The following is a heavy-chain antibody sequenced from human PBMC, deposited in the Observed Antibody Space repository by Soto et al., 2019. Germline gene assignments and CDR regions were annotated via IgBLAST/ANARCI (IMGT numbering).Heavy chain of an antibody. D-gene: IGHD5-18*01. Sequence: QVQLQESGPGLVKPSQTLSVTCTVSGGSISSGDHYWNWIRQPPGKGLEWIGYIYYSGSTYYNLSLKSRVTISVDTSTNDFSLKLTSVTAADTAVYYCARTPRGYSSGGYGLDVWGQGTTVTV. J-gene: IGHJ6*02. CDR1: GGSISSGDHY. V-gene: IGHV4-30-4*01. CDR2: IYYSGST. CDR3: ARTPRGYSSGGYGLDV.